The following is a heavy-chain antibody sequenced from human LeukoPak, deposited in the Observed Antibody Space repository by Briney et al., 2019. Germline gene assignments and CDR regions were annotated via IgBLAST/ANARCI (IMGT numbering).Heavy chain of an antibody. J-gene: IGHJ4*02. Sequence: GGSLRLSCAASGFTFSSYWMSWVRQAPGKGLEWVANIKQDESEKYYVDSVKGRFTISRDNAKNSLFLQMNSLRAEDTAVYYCARAGIFSSSYGISWDYWGQGALVAVSS. CDR3: ARAGIFSSSYGISWDY. V-gene: IGHV3-7*01. CDR1: GFTFSSYW. CDR2: IKQDESEK. D-gene: IGHD6-6*01.